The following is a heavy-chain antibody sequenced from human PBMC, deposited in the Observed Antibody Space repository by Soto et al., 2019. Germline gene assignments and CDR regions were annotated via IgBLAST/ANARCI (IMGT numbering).Heavy chain of an antibody. D-gene: IGHD1-26*01. CDR2: INHSGST. CDR1: GGSFSGYY. CDR3: ARKLVGATPPGMDV. J-gene: IGHJ6*02. Sequence: QVQLQQWGAGLLKPSETLSLTCAVYGGSFSGYYWSWIRQPPGKGLEWIGEINHSGSTNYNPSLKSRVTISVDTSKNQFSLKLSSVTAADTAVYYCARKLVGATPPGMDVWGQGTTVTVSS. V-gene: IGHV4-34*01.